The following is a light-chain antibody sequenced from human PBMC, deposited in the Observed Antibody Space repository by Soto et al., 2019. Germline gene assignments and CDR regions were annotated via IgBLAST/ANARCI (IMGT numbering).Light chain of an antibody. J-gene: IGLJ1*01. V-gene: IGLV2-8*01. Sequence: QSALTQPPSASGSPGQSVTISCTGTSSDVGGHNYVSWYQQHPGKAPKLIIYDVNKRPSGVPDRFSGSKSGNTASLTVSGLQAEDEADYYCCSYAGGSTYVFGTGTKLTVL. CDR1: SSDVGGHNY. CDR3: CSYAGGSTYV. CDR2: DVN.